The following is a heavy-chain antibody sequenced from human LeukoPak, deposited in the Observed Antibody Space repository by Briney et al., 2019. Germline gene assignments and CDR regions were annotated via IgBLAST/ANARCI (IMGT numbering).Heavy chain of an antibody. CDR2: INWNSGNT. J-gene: IGHJ6*03. Sequence: PGGSLRLSCAASGFTFDDYAMHWVRQVPGKGLEWVSCINWNSGNTGYADSAKGRFTISRDNAKNSLYLQMHSLRVEDTALYYCTKDISYDFRSGYRCMDVWGKGTTVTVSS. CDR1: GFTFDDYA. CDR3: TKDISYDFRSGYRCMDV. V-gene: IGHV3-9*01. D-gene: IGHD3-3*01.